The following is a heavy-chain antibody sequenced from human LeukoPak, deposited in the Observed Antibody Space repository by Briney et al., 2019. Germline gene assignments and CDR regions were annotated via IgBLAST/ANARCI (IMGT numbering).Heavy chain of an antibody. D-gene: IGHD3-22*01. CDR1: GFTFSSYG. Sequence: PGGSLRLSCAASGFTFSSYGMHWVRQAPGKGLEWVAFIRYDGGNKYYADSVKGRFTISRDNSKNTLYLQMNSLRAEDTAVYYCAKDHRGYYDTSGYYYYMDVWGKGTTVTVSS. CDR2: IRYDGGNK. CDR3: AKDHRGYYDTSGYYYYMDV. J-gene: IGHJ6*03. V-gene: IGHV3-30*02.